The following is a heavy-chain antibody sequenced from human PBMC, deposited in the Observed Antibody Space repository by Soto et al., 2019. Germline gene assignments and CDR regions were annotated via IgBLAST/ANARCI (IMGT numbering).Heavy chain of an antibody. CDR1: GYTFTSYG. V-gene: IGHV1-18*04. D-gene: IGHD3-22*01. CDR2: ISAYNGNT. Sequence: ASVKVSCKASGYTFTSYGISWVRQAPGQGLEWMGWISAYNGNTNYAQKLQGRVTMTTDTSTSTAYMELRSLRSDDTAVYYCARLLGYYDSSGYSPSDYWGQGTLVTVS. CDR3: ARLLGYYDSSGYSPSDY. J-gene: IGHJ4*02.